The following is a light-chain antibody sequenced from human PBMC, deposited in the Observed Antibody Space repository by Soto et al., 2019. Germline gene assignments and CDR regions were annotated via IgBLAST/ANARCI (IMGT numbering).Light chain of an antibody. Sequence: DIQMTQSPSSLSASVGDRITITCWASQTISTYLNWYQQKPGRAPKLLIYAASSLRSEVPSRFSGSGSGTDFTLTISSLQPEDFATYYCQQSHSAPLTFGQGTRLEIK. CDR2: AAS. CDR3: QQSHSAPLT. V-gene: IGKV1-39*01. J-gene: IGKJ5*01. CDR1: QTISTY.